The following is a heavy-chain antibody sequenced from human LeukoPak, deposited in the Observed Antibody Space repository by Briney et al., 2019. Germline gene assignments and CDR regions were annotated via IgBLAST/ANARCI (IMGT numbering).Heavy chain of an antibody. V-gene: IGHV4-59*08. J-gene: IGHJ4*02. Sequence: PSETLSLTCTVSGGSISTYYWSWLRKPPGQGLEWIGFVSYSGSTNYNPSLTTLKSRATMSVDTSKNQFSLKVSSVTAADTAVYYWARLQGCGDNYLDFWGQGALVTVSS. CDR2: VSYSGST. CDR3: ARLQGCGDNYLDF. CDR1: GGSISTYY. D-gene: IGHD7-27*01.